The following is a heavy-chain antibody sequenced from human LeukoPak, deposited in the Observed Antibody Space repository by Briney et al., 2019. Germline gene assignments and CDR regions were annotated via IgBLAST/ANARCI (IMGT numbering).Heavy chain of an antibody. D-gene: IGHD3-22*01. V-gene: IGHV4-39*01. CDR1: GGSISSSSYY. CDR2: IYYSGST. J-gene: IGHJ4*02. CDR3: ARTNYYDSSGYYYLDY. Sequence: SETLSLTCTVSGGSISSSSYYWGWIREPPWNGLEGMGRIYYSGSTYYNPSLKSRVTISVDTSKNQFSLKLSSVTAADTAVYYCARTNYYDSSGYYYLDYWGQGTLVTVSS.